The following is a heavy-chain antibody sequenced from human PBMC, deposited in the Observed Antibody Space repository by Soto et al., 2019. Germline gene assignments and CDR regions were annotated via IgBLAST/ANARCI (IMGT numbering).Heavy chain of an antibody. D-gene: IGHD3-10*01. V-gene: IGHV3-9*01. CDR2: ISWNSGSI. Sequence: GGSLRLSCAASGFTFDDYAMHWVRQAPGKGLEWVSGISWNSGSIGYADSVKGRFTISRDNAKNSLYMQMNSLRAEDTAWYYCAKEYPGRVYFDYWGQGTLVTVSS. J-gene: IGHJ4*02. CDR3: AKEYPGRVYFDY. CDR1: GFTFDDYA.